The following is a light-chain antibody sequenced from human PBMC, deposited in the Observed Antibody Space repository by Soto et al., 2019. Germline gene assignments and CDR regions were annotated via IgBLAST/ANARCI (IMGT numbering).Light chain of an antibody. CDR3: CSYAGSSYV. CDR1: SSDVGRYNL. V-gene: IGLV2-23*01. J-gene: IGLJ1*01. CDR2: ERT. Sequence: QPALTQPASVSGSIGQSITISCTGTSSDVGRYNLVSWYQQHPGKAPKLMISERTKRPSGASNRFSGSKSGNRASLTISGLQSEDEADYYCCSYAGSSYVFGTGTKVT.